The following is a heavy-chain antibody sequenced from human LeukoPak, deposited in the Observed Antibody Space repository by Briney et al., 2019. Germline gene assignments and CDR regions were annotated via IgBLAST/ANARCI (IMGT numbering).Heavy chain of an antibody. V-gene: IGHV3-21*01. Sequence: PGGSLRLSCAASGFTFSSYSMNWVRQAPGKGLDWLSSISSSSSYIYYADSVKGGFTISRDNAKNSLYLQMNSLRAEDTAVYYCARDPYEIVATPYYFDYWGQGTLVTVSS. D-gene: IGHD5-12*01. CDR2: ISSSSSYI. J-gene: IGHJ4*02. CDR1: GFTFSSYS. CDR3: ARDPYEIVATPYYFDY.